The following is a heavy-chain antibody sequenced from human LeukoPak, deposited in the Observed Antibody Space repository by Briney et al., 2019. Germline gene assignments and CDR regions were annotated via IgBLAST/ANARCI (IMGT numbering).Heavy chain of an antibody. CDR2: ISSGSSYI. Sequence: PGGSLRLSCAASGFTFSSYSMNWVRQAPGKGLEWVSSISSGSSYIYYADSVKGRFTVSRDNAKNSLYLQMNSLRAEDTAVYYCARDPSGSYWSWGQGTLVTVSS. CDR1: GFTFSSYS. D-gene: IGHD1-26*01. CDR3: ARDPSGSYWS. V-gene: IGHV3-21*01. J-gene: IGHJ5*02.